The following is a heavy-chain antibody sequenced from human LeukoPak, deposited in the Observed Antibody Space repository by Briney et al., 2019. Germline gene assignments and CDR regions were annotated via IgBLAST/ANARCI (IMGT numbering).Heavy chain of an antibody. J-gene: IGHJ3*02. CDR1: GFSFSSYA. V-gene: IGHV3-23*01. D-gene: IGHD3-3*01. CDR2: ISGSGYNS. Sequence: PGGSLRLSCAASGFSFSSYAMTWVRQAPGKGLEWVSAISGSGYNSYYAGSVKGRFTISRDNSKNTLFLQMNSLRGEDTAIYYCAKWMVRRDFWSGAFDIWGQGTMVTV. CDR3: AKWMVRRDFWSGAFDI.